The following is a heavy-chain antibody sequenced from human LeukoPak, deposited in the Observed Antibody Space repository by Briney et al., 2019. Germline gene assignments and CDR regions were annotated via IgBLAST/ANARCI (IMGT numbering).Heavy chain of an antibody. CDR3: ARGGYYAASDI. D-gene: IGHD3-3*01. J-gene: IGHJ4*02. CDR1: GLTFSSHA. Sequence: PGGSLRLSCAASGLTFSSHAMHWVRQAPGKGLEYVSAIVSNGGNTYYADSARGRFTISRDNSKDTVYLQMGSLRPEDTAVYYCARGGYYAASDIWGQGALVTVSS. CDR2: IVSNGGNT. V-gene: IGHV3-64*02.